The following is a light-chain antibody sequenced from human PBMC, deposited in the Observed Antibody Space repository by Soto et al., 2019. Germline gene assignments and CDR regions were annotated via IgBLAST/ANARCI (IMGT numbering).Light chain of an antibody. V-gene: IGKV1-17*01. CDR1: QGIRKD. CDR3: LQHNQFPWT. CDR2: GAS. Sequence: QMTQSPSSLSASVGDSVTITCRASQGIRKDLGWYQQKPGKAPQRLIYGASFLHTGVPSRFSGSGSGTEFTFTISSLQLEDFVTYFCLQHNQFPWTFGQGTKV. J-gene: IGKJ1*01.